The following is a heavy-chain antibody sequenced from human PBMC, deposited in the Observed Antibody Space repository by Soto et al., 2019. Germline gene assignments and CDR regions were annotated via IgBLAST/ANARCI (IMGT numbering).Heavy chain of an antibody. J-gene: IGHJ5*02. V-gene: IGHV3-30-3*01. CDR3: ARQMVYAVYNWFDP. Sequence: GGSLRLSCAASGFTFSSYAMHWVRQAPGKGLEWVAVISYDGSNKYYADSVKGRFTISRDNSKNTLYLQMNSLRAEDTAVYYCARQMVYAVYNWFDPWGQGTLVTVSS. CDR2: ISYDGSNK. D-gene: IGHD2-8*01. CDR1: GFTFSSYA.